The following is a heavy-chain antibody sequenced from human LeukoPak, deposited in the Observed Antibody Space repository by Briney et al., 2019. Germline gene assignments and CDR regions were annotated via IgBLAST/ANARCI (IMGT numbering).Heavy chain of an antibody. CDR1: GFTFSSYA. J-gene: IGHJ5*02. CDR2: ISYDGSNK. V-gene: IGHV3-30-3*01. D-gene: IGHD3-10*01. CDR3: ARDPSEDWFDP. Sequence: GGSLRLSCAASGFTFSSYAMHWVRQAPGKGLEWVAVISYDGSNKYYADSVKGRFTISRDNSKNTLYLQMNSLRAEDTAVYYCARDPSEDWFDPWGQGTLVTVSS.